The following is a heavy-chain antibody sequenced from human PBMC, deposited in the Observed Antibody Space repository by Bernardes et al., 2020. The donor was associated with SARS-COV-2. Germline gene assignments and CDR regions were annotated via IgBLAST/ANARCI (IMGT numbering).Heavy chain of an antibody. D-gene: IGHD2-2*01. Sequence: GGSLRLSCAASGFTFSSYWMHWVRQPPGKGLVWVSRINSDGSTTSYADSVKGRFTISRDNAKNTLYLQMNSLRAEDTAVYYCARPISSTNRPDYWIQGTLVTVSS. V-gene: IGHV3-74*01. J-gene: IGHJ4*02. CDR3: ARPISSTNRPDY. CDR2: INSDGSTT. CDR1: GFTFSSYW.